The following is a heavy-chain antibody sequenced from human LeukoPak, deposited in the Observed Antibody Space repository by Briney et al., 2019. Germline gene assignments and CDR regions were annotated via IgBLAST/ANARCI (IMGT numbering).Heavy chain of an antibody. Sequence: GGSLRLSCAASGFTFSGYAMSWVRQAPGKGLEWVSAISGSGGSTYYADSVKGRFTISRDNSKNTLYLQMNSLRAEDTAVYYCAKDARYYYDSSGYLDYWGQGTLVTVSS. V-gene: IGHV3-23*01. CDR1: GFTFSGYA. J-gene: IGHJ4*02. D-gene: IGHD3-22*01. CDR3: AKDARYYYDSSGYLDY. CDR2: ISGSGGST.